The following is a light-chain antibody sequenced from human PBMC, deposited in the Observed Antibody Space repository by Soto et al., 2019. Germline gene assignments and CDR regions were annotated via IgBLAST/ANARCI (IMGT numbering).Light chain of an antibody. Sequence: EIVLTQSPGTLLLSPGARASLSCRASHSVSSSYLTWYQQRPGQPPRLLIYRASRRATGIPDRFSASGSGTDFTLTISRLEPEDFAVYYCQQYGSSPPYTFGQGTKLEI. CDR1: HSVSSSY. CDR2: RAS. J-gene: IGKJ2*01. V-gene: IGKV3-20*01. CDR3: QQYGSSPPYT.